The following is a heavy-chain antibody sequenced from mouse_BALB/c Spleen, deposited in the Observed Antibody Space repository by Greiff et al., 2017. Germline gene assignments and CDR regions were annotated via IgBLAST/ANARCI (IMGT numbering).Heavy chain of an antibody. CDR1: GFTFSNYW. D-gene: IGHD1-2*01. V-gene: IGHV6-6*02. J-gene: IGHJ3*01. Sequence: EVKVVESGGGLVQPGGSMKLSCVASGFTFSNYWMNWVRQSPEKGLEWVAEIRLKSNNYATHYAESVKGRFTISRDDSKSSVYLQMNNLRAEDTGIYYCTSFYGEGAYWGQGTLVTVSA. CDR3: TSFYGEGAY. CDR2: IRLKSNNYAT.